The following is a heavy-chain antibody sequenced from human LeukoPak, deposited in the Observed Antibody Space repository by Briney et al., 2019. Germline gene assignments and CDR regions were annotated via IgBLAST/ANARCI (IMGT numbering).Heavy chain of an antibody. V-gene: IGHV3-74*01. CDR2: IITDGSST. CDR1: GFTFSGYW. CDR3: ARQSYDFWSSSPPFAF. D-gene: IGHD3-3*01. Sequence: GGSLRLSCAVSGFTFSGYWMHWVRQPPGRWRVWVSRIITDGSSTTYADSVKERLTLSKGHAKHPMWCQMNRLITENTGIAYCARQSYDFWSSSPPFAFGGRGTVVSV. J-gene: IGHJ4*02.